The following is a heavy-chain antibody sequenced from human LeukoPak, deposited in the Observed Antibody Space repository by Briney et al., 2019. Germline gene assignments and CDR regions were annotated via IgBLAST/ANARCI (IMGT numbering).Heavy chain of an antibody. CDR1: GFTFSSYS. Sequence: PGGSLRLSCAASGFTFSSYSMNWVRQAPGKGLEWVSSISSRSTYMFYADSLKGRFTISRDNAKNSLYLQMNSLRADDTAVYFCARGLGTTVTNEYYYDSTGYYDGGFDYWGQGILVTVSS. D-gene: IGHD3-22*01. CDR2: ISSRSTYM. V-gene: IGHV3-21*01. J-gene: IGHJ4*02. CDR3: ARGLGTTVTNEYYYDSTGYYDGGFDY.